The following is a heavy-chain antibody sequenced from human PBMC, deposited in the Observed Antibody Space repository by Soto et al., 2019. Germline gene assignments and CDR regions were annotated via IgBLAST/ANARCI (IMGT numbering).Heavy chain of an antibody. J-gene: IGHJ4*02. D-gene: IGHD2-21*01. Sequence: EVQLVESGGGLVKPGGSLRLSCAASGFTFSSYTMHWVRQAPGKGLEWVASITSTSTYIYYTDSLKGRFTISRDNAKNSRYLQMTSLGAGDTAVYYCARDGARDRGEKGFDSWGQGTVVTVSS. CDR1: GFTFSSYT. V-gene: IGHV3-21*01. CDR2: ITSTSTYI. CDR3: ARDGARDRGEKGFDS.